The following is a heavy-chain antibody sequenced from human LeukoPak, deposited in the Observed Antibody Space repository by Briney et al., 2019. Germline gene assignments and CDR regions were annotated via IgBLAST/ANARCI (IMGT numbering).Heavy chain of an antibody. D-gene: IGHD1/OR15-1a*01. CDR2: ISFDGSEQ. V-gene: IGHV3-30-3*01. J-gene: IGHJ4*02. CDR3: AREGNSALPDY. CDR1: GFTFSSYA. Sequence: GGSLRLSCAASGFTFSSYAMHWVRRAPGKGLEWVAVISFDGSEQYYADSVRGRFTISRDNSKNTLYLQMNSLRAEDTAVFYCAREGNSALPDYWGQGTLVTVSS.